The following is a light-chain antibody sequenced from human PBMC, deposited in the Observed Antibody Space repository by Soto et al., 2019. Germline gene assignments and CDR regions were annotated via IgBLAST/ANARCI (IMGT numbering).Light chain of an antibody. Sequence: QSALTQPASVSGSPGQSITTSCTGTSSDVGGYNYVSWYQQHPGKAPKLMIYEVSNRPSGVSNRFSGSKSGNTASLTISGLQAEDEADYYCSSYPSSSYYVFGTGTKVTVL. V-gene: IGLV2-14*01. CDR1: SSDVGGYNY. CDR2: EVS. J-gene: IGLJ1*01. CDR3: SSYPSSSYYV.